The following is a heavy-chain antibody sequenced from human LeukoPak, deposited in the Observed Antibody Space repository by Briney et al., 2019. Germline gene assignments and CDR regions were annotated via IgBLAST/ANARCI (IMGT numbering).Heavy chain of an antibody. V-gene: IGHV1-8*01. CDR1: GYTFTSYD. Sequence: ASVKVSCKASGYTFTSYDINWVRQATGQGLEWMGWMNPNSGNTGYAQKFQGRVTMTRNTSISTAYMELSSLRSEDTAVYYCARAPRRWFGELKSNWFDPWGQGTPVTVSS. J-gene: IGHJ5*02. CDR3: ARAPRRWFGELKSNWFDP. CDR2: MNPNSGNT. D-gene: IGHD3-10*01.